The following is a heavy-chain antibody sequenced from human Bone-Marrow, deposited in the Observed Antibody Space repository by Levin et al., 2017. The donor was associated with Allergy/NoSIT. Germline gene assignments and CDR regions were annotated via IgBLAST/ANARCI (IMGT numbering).Heavy chain of an antibody. V-gene: IGHV1-69*06. D-gene: IGHD6-19*01. Sequence: ASVKVSCKASGDTLSRYSISWVRQAPGQGLEWMGGIIPMFGTTNYAQNYEDRVTITADKATTTVYMELTTLTSEDTAIYYCARSKACGSGWYCWFDPWGQGTLVTVSS. CDR3: ARSKACGSGWYCWFDP. CDR1: GDTLSRYS. J-gene: IGHJ5*02. CDR2: IIPMFGTT.